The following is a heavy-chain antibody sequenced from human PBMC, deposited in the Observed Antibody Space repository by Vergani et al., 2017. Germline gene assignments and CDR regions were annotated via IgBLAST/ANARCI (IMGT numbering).Heavy chain of an antibody. Sequence: QVQLQASGPGRVKPSQTLSLTCTMSGGSISAGYYFWSWIRQPAGKGLEWLGHISASGNASHSPALKTRVSMSVETSKNQFSLTVTSVTAADTAIYFCARRSGGYYSGGKVHPLRTAFDVWGHGTVVTVSS. D-gene: IGHD2-15*01. CDR1: GGSISAGYYF. J-gene: IGHJ3*01. CDR3: ARRSGGYYSGGKVHPLRTAFDV. CDR2: ISASGNA. V-gene: IGHV4-61*02.